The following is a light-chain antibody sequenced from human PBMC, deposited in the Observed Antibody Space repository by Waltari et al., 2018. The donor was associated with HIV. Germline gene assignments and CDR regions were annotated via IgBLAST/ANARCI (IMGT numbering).Light chain of an antibody. J-gene: IGLJ2*01. CDR3: QVWDISSDQVV. V-gene: IGLV3-21*02. CDR1: NIGSKT. CDR2: DES. Sequence: SYALTQVPSMPVAPGQTAKINCGGHNIGSKTVHWYQQKPGQAPVLVGYDESDRPSRVRERCSGSKSGNTSTLTISRVEPGGEAVCCCQVWDISSDQVVFGGRTKLTVL.